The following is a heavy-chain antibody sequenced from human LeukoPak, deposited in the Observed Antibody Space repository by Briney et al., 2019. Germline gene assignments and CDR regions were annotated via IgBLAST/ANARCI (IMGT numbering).Heavy chain of an antibody. V-gene: IGHV1-18*04. D-gene: IGHD3-22*01. CDR2: ISAYNGNT. CDR3: AREGLLLGDFDY. J-gene: IGHJ4*02. Sequence: ASVKVSCKASGYSFTAYYMHWVRQAPGQGLEWMGWISAYNGNTNYAQKLQGRVTMTTDTSTSTAYMELRSLRSDDTAVYYCAREGLLLGDFDYWGQGTLVTVSS. CDR1: GYSFTAYY.